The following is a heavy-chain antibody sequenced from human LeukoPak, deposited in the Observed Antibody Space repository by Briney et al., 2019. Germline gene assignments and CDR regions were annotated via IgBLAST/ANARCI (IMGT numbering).Heavy chain of an antibody. J-gene: IGHJ4*02. CDR3: ARGYPNYYDSSGYYNEFDY. CDR2: INHSGST. V-gene: IGHV4-34*01. CDR1: GGSFSGYY. D-gene: IGHD3-22*01. Sequence: SETLALTCAVHGGSFSGYYWSWIRQPPGKGLEWIGEINHSGSTNYNPSLKSRVTISVDTSKNQFSLKLSSVTAADTAVYYCARGYPNYYDSSGYYNEFDYWGQGTLVTVSS.